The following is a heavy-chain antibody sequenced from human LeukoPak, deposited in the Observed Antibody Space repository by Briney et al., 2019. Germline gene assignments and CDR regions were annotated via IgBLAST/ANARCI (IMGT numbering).Heavy chain of an antibody. J-gene: IGHJ5*02. CDR2: INPNSGGT. Sequence: ASVKVSCKASGYTFTGYYMHWARQAPGQGLEWMGWINPNSGGTIYAQKFQGRVTMTEDTSTDTAYMELSSLRSEDTAVYYCATVRGITMVRGVIMGSNWFDPWGQGTLVTVSS. CDR1: GYTFTGYY. V-gene: IGHV1-2*02. D-gene: IGHD3-10*01. CDR3: ATVRGITMVRGVIMGSNWFDP.